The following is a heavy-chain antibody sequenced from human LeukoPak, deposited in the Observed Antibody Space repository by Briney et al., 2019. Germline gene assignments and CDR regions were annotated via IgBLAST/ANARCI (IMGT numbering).Heavy chain of an antibody. D-gene: IGHD6-19*01. V-gene: IGHV3-23*01. CDR3: AKDYRSTVAGGRNWFDP. J-gene: IGHJ5*02. Sequence: GGSLRLSCAASGFTFSSYAMSWVRQAPGKGLEWVSAISGSGGSTYYADSVKGRFTISRDSSKNTLYLQINSLRAEDTAVCYCAKDYRSTVAGGRNWFDPWGQGTLVTVSS. CDR2: ISGSGGST. CDR1: GFTFSSYA.